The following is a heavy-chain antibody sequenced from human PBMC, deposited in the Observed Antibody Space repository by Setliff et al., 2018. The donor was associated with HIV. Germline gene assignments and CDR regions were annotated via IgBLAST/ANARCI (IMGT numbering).Heavy chain of an antibody. CDR1: GGSISTYY. J-gene: IGHJ3*01. D-gene: IGHD4-17*01. CDR3: ARVQMAYAAFDV. CDR2: IYFTGSS. V-gene: IGHV4-59*01. Sequence: PSETLSLTCTVSGGSISTYYRSWIRQPPGKGLEWIGSIYFTGSSDNNPSLKSRVTLSVDTSKHQFSLKLSSVTAADTAVYYCARVQMAYAAFDVWGQGTMVTVS.